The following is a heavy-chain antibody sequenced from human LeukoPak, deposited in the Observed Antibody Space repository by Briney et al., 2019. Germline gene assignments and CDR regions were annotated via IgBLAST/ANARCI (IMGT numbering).Heavy chain of an antibody. Sequence: GGSLRLSCAASGFTFNNYAINWVRQAPGKGLEWVSAISGSGGSTYYADSVKGRFTISRDNSKNTLFLQMNSLRAEDSAVYYCARDSYSSGWLEDWFDPWGQGTLVTVSS. CDR1: GFTFNNYA. J-gene: IGHJ5*02. V-gene: IGHV3-23*01. D-gene: IGHD6-19*01. CDR3: ARDSYSSGWLEDWFDP. CDR2: ISGSGGST.